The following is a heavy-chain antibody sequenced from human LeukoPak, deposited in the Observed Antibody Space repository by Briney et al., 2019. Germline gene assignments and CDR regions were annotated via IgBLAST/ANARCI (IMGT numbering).Heavy chain of an antibody. CDR2: ISYHGSNQ. CDR3: ARDWYSSSRLAYYFDY. D-gene: IGHD6-13*01. CDR1: GFTFSSYA. Sequence: GGSLRLSCAASGFTFSSYAMHWVRQAPGKGLEWVAVISYHGSNQYYADSVKGRFTISRDNAKNTLYLQMQSLRAEDTAVYYCARDWYSSSRLAYYFDYWGQGTLVTMSS. J-gene: IGHJ4*02. V-gene: IGHV3-30*04.